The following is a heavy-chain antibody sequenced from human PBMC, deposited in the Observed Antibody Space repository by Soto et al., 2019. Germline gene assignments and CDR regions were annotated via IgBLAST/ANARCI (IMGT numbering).Heavy chain of an antibody. CDR3: ARPRRDYHSYFGMNV. V-gene: IGHV3-30*03. J-gene: IGHJ6*02. Sequence: QVQLVESGGGVDQPGRSLRLSCAASGFTFNTYGMHWVRQAPGKGLEWVAVISNDAINKYYADSVKGRFAISRDDSKNTLYLQMNSLRGEDTAVYYCARPRRDYHSYFGMNVWGQGTTVIVSS. CDR2: ISNDAINK. CDR1: GFTFNTYG.